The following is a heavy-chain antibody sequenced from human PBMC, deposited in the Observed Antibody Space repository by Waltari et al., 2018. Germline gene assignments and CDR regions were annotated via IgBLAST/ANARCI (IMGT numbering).Heavy chain of an antibody. V-gene: IGHV1-24*01. Sequence: QVQLVQSGAEVKKTGASVKVSCKVSGYTLTELSMHWVRQAPGKGLEGMGGFDPEDADTIYAQKFQGRVTMTEYTSTGTAYMELSSLRSEDTAVSYCATDSITMVRGVIHWGQGTLVTVSS. CDR2: FDPEDADT. CDR3: ATDSITMVRGVIH. D-gene: IGHD3-10*01. CDR1: GYTLTELS. J-gene: IGHJ4*02.